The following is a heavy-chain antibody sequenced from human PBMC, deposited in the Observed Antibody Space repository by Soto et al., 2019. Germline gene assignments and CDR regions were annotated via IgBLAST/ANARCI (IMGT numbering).Heavy chain of an antibody. CDR1: GGTFSSYA. J-gene: IGHJ6*02. Sequence: QVQLVQSGAEVKKPGSSVKVSCKASGGTFSSYAISWVRQAPGQGLEWMGGIIPIFGTANYAQKFQGRVTITADESTSTAYMELSSLRSEDTAVYYCARVTRYYYDSSGYYRGGMDVWGQGTTVTVSS. CDR2: IIPIFGTA. D-gene: IGHD3-22*01. CDR3: ARVTRYYYDSSGYYRGGMDV. V-gene: IGHV1-69*12.